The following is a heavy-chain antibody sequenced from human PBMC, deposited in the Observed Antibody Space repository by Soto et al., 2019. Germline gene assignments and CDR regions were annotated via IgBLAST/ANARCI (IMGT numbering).Heavy chain of an antibody. CDR3: AKKDQHGAYDYIWGSYRRSPFDY. Sequence: GGSLRLSCAASGFTFSSYAMSWVRQAPGKGLEWVSAISGSGGSTYYADSVKGRFTISRDNSKNTLYLQMNSLRAEDTAVYYCAKKDQHGAYDYIWGSYRRSPFDYWGQGTLVTVSS. CDR1: GFTFSSYA. J-gene: IGHJ4*02. V-gene: IGHV3-23*01. D-gene: IGHD3-16*02. CDR2: ISGSGGST.